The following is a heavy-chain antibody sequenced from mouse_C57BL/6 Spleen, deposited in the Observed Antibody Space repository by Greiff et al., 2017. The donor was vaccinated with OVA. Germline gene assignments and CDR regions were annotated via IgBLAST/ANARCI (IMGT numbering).Heavy chain of an antibody. D-gene: IGHD1-1*01. CDR2: ISYDGSN. Sequence: DVHLVESGPGLVKPSQSLSLTCSVTGYSITSGYYWNWIRQFPGNKLEWMGYISYDGSNNYNPSLKNRISITRDTSKNQFFLKLNSVTTEDTATYYCANYYGSSYGYFDVWGTGTTVTVSS. CDR1: GYSITSGYY. J-gene: IGHJ1*03. CDR3: ANYYGSSYGYFDV. V-gene: IGHV3-6*01.